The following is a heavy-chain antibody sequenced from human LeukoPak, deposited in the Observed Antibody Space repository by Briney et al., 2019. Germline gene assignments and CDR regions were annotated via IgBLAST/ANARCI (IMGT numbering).Heavy chain of an antibody. V-gene: IGHV3-48*04. J-gene: IGHJ4*02. CDR3: ASSGYYPYYFDY. CDR1: GFTFSSQW. D-gene: IGHD3-22*01. CDR2: ISSSGSTI. Sequence: PGGSLRLSCAASGFTFSSQWMSWVRQAPGKGLEWVSYISSSGSTIYYADSVKGRFTISRDNAKNSLYLQMNSLRAEDTAVYYCASSGYYPYYFDYWGQGTLVTVSS.